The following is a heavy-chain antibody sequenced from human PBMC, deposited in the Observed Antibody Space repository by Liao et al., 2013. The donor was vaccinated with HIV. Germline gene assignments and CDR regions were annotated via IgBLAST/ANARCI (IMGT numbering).Heavy chain of an antibody. Sequence: QVQLQESGPGLVKPSETLSLTCTVSGGSISSYYWSWIRQPAGKGLEWIGRIYTSGSTNYNPSLKSRVTMSVDTSKNQFSLKLSSVTAADTAVYYCAREPWELQDYYYYYYMDVWGKGTTVTVSS. CDR1: GGSISSYY. V-gene: IGHV4-4*07. J-gene: IGHJ6*03. D-gene: IGHD1-26*01. CDR3: AREPWELQDYYYYYYMDV. CDR2: IYTSGST.